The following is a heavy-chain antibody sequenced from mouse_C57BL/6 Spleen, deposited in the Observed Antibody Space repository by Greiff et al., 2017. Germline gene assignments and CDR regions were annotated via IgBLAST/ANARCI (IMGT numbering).Heavy chain of an antibody. CDR3: AKTAQARYAMDY. CDR2: ISSGSSTI. Sequence: EVKLVESGGGLVKPGGSLKLSCAASGFTFSDYGMHWVRQAPEKGLEWVAYISSGSSTIYYADTVKGRFTISRDNAKNTLFLQMTSLRSEDTAMYYCAKTAQARYAMDYWGQGTSVTVSS. V-gene: IGHV5-17*01. CDR1: GFTFSDYG. D-gene: IGHD3-2*02. J-gene: IGHJ4*01.